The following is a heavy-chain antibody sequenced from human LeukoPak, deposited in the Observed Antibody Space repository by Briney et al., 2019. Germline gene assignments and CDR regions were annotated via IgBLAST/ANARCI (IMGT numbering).Heavy chain of an antibody. CDR2: ISGSGDDI. D-gene: IGHD3-22*01. Sequence: GGSLRLSCAASGFSFSNYYMSWIRQTPGKGLERLSYISGSGDDIHHADSVKGRFTISRDNARNSLYLQMNSLRAEDTAMYYCVRDIRAVGITLYFDYWGQGILVTVTS. CDR1: GFSFSNYY. J-gene: IGHJ4*02. CDR3: VRDIRAVGITLYFDY. V-gene: IGHV3-11*01.